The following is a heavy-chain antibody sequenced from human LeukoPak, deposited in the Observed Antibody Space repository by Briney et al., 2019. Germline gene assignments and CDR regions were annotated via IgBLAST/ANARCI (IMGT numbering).Heavy chain of an antibody. CDR1: GFTVSSNY. D-gene: IGHD5-18*01. J-gene: IGHJ4*02. CDR3: AREQLWSYFDY. CDR2: IYSGGST. Sequence: ESGGSLRLSCAASGFTVSSNYMSWVRQAPGKGLEWVSVIYSGGSTYYADSVKGRFTISRDNSKNTLYLQMNSLRAEDTAVYYCAREQLWSYFDYWGQGTLVTVSS. V-gene: IGHV3-53*01.